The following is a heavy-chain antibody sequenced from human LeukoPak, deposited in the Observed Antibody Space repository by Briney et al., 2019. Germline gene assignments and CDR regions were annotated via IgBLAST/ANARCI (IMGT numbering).Heavy chain of an antibody. V-gene: IGHV3-23*01. J-gene: IGHJ1*01. CDR2: ISGSGGST. Sequence: GGSLRLSCAASGFTFSSYAMSWVRQAPGKGLEWVSAISGSGGSTYYADSVKGRFTISRDNSKSTLYLQMNSLRAEDTAVYYCAKEYYDSSGYYYGYFQHWGQGTLVTVSS. CDR1: GFTFSSYA. D-gene: IGHD3-22*01. CDR3: AKEYYDSSGYYYGYFQH.